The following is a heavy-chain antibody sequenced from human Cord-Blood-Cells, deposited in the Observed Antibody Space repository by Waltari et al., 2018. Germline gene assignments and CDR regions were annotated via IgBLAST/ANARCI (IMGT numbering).Heavy chain of an antibody. CDR3: ARQSSSGYAFDI. CDR1: GGSISSRSYY. Sequence: QLPLQESGPGLVKPSETLSLTCTVSGGSISSRSYYWGWIRQPPGKGLEWIGSIYYSGSTYYNPSLKSRVTISVDTSKNQFSLKLSSVTAADTAVYYCARQSSSGYAFDIWGQGTMVTVSS. CDR2: IYYSGST. J-gene: IGHJ3*02. D-gene: IGHD6-19*01. V-gene: IGHV4-39*01.